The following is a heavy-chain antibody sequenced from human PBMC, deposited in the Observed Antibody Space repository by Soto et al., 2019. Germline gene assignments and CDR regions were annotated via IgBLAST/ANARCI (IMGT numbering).Heavy chain of an antibody. CDR3: ARDGVGYGSEGYYFYYYYMDV. J-gene: IGHJ6*03. Sequence: QVQLVESGGGVVQPGRSLRLSCEAAGFTFNSYGMHWVRQAPGKGLEWVALIWYDGGNKYYADSVKGRFTISRDNSKNTLYLEMNSLRAEDTAVYYCARDGVGYGSEGYYFYYYYMDVWGRGTTVTVSS. V-gene: IGHV3-33*01. D-gene: IGHD3-10*01. CDR1: GFTFNSYG. CDR2: IWYDGGNK.